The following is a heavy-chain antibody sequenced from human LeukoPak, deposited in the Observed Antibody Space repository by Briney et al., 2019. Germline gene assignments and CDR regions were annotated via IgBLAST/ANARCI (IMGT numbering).Heavy chain of an antibody. Sequence: PGGSLRLSCAASGFTFSSYSMNWVRQAPGKGLEWVSSISSSSSYIYYADSVKGRFTISRDNAKNSLYLQMNSLRAEDTAVYYCARGEGGFDSSGWYSSGFDYWGQGTLVTVSS. D-gene: IGHD6-19*01. CDR3: ARGEGGFDSSGWYSSGFDY. J-gene: IGHJ4*02. CDR1: GFTFSSYS. V-gene: IGHV3-21*01. CDR2: ISSSSSYI.